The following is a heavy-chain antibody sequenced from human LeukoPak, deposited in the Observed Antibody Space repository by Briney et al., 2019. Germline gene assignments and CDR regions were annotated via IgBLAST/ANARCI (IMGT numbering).Heavy chain of an antibody. CDR1: GGSLSGSY. CDR3: ARLGENWEDRHFDY. Sequence: SETLSLTCAVYGGSLSGSYWSWIRQPPGQGLEWIGEINHSGSANYNPSLKSRVTISLDTSKNHFSLKLNSVTAADTAVYYCARLGENWEDRHFDYWGQGTLVTVSS. CDR2: INHSGSA. D-gene: IGHD7-27*01. V-gene: IGHV4-34*01. J-gene: IGHJ4*02.